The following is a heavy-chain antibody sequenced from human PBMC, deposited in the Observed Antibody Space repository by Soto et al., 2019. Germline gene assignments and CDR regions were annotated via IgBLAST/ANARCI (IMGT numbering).Heavy chain of an antibody. CDR3: TRPFWEMATIWDYYYGMDV. CDR1: GFTFSGSA. Sequence: EVQLVESGGGLVQPGGSLKLSCAASGFTFSGSAMHWVRQASGKGLEWVGRIRSKANSYATAYAASVKGRFTISRDDSKNTAYLQMNSLKTEDTAVYYCTRPFWEMATIWDYYYGMDVWGQGTTVTVSS. J-gene: IGHJ6*02. V-gene: IGHV3-73*02. CDR2: IRSKANSYAT. D-gene: IGHD5-12*01.